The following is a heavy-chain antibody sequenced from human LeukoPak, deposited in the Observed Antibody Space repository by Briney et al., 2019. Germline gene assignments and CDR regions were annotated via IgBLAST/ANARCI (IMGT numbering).Heavy chain of an antibody. D-gene: IGHD3-3*01. J-gene: IGHJ4*02. CDR2: LSSSGSAF. V-gene: IGHV3-48*03. CDR3: ARSARLMKGVVEVTALDD. CDR1: AFTFRSYE. Sequence: PGGSLRLSCEDSAFTFRSYEMNWVRQAPGKGLEWIAYLSSSGSAFSYADSVKGRFTIARDNAKNSVYLEMNSLRADDTAVYYCARSARLMKGVVEVTALDDWGQGTLVTVSS.